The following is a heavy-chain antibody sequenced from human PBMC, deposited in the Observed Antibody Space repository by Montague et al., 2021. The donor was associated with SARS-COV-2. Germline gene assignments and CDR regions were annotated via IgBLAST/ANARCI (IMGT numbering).Heavy chain of an antibody. CDR3: ARRSLGYCSGGSCYSAFDP. D-gene: IGHD2-15*01. CDR2: IYYSGST. V-gene: IGHV4-59*11. J-gene: IGHJ5*02. CDR1: GGSISSHY. Sequence: SETLSLTCTVSGGSISSHYWSGIRQPPGKGLEWIGYIYYSGSTNYNPSLKSRVTISVDTSKNQFSLKLSSVTAADTAVYYCARRSLGYCSGGSCYSAFDPWGQGTLVTVSS.